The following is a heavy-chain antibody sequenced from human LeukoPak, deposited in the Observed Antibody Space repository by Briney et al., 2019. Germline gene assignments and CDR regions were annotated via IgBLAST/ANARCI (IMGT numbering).Heavy chain of an antibody. CDR3: ARVGHVGVVSYFDY. CDR2: IYHSGST. D-gene: IGHD2-15*01. J-gene: IGHJ4*02. V-gene: IGHV4-30-2*01. CDR1: GGSISSGDYY. Sequence: SETLSLTCTVSGGSISSGDYYWSWIRQHPGKGLEWIGYIYHSGSTYYNPSLKSRVTISVDRSKNQFSLKLSSVTAADTAVYYCARVGHVGVVSYFDYWGQGTLVTVSS.